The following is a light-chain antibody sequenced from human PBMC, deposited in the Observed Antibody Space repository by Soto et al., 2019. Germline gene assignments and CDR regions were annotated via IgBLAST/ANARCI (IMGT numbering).Light chain of an antibody. CDR2: AVN. Sequence: QSVLTQPASVSASPGQSIFISCTGTSEDIGAYDYVSWYQQHPGKAPKLILYAVNDRPSGVSSRFSGSKSGNTASLTISGVQPDDEADYDCSSYRSSDTLEVFGTGTKVTVL. J-gene: IGLJ1*01. CDR1: SEDIGAYDY. CDR3: SSYRSSDTLEV. V-gene: IGLV2-14*01.